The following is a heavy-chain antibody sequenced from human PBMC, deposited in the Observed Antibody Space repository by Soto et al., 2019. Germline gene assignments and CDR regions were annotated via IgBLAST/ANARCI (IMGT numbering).Heavy chain of an antibody. CDR3: ARDAFDI. CDR1: GGSIRTSY. CDR2: TYNSGST. V-gene: IGHV4-59*01. Sequence: SETLSLTCTVSGGSIRTSYWSWIRQPPGKGLEWIGYTYNSGSTNYNPSLKSRVTISVDTSKNQFSLHLSSVTAADTAVYYCARDAFDIWGQGTMVTVS. J-gene: IGHJ3*02.